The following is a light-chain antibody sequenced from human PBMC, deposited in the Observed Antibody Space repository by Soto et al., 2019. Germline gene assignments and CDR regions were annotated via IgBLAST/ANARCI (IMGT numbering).Light chain of an antibody. Sequence: QSALTQPPSASGCPGQSVTISCTGTSSDIGGYNYVSWYQHHPGKAPKVMIYEVSKRPSGVPDRFSGSKSGNTASLTVSGLQPEDEADYYCSSYAGSNNLGVFGGGTKLTVL. V-gene: IGLV2-8*01. CDR1: SSDIGGYNY. CDR3: SSYAGSNNLGV. CDR2: EVS. J-gene: IGLJ3*02.